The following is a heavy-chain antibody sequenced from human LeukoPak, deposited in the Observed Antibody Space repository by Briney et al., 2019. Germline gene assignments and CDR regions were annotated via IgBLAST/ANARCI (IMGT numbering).Heavy chain of an antibody. V-gene: IGHV1-2*02. CDR2: INPNSGGT. CDR1: GYTFTGYY. J-gene: IGHJ6*02. CDR3: AIGGGLSSSWYERNYYYYYGMDV. D-gene: IGHD6-13*01. Sequence: ASVKVSCKVSGYTFTGYYMHWVRQAPGQGLEWMGWINPNSGGTNYAQKFQGRVTMTRDTSISTAYMELSRLRSDDTAVYYCAIGGGLSSSWYERNYYYYYGMDVWGQGTTVTVSS.